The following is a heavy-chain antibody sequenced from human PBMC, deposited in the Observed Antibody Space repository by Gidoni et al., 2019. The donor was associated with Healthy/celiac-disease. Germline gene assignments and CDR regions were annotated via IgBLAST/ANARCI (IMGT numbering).Heavy chain of an antibody. D-gene: IGHD6-19*01. Sequence: GKGLEWIGEINHSGSTNYNPSLKSRVTISVDTSKNQFSLKLSSVTAADTAVYYCARGLQWLVQANYFDYWGQGTLVTVSS. CDR3: ARGLQWLVQANYFDY. J-gene: IGHJ4*02. V-gene: IGHV4-34*01. CDR2: INHSGST.